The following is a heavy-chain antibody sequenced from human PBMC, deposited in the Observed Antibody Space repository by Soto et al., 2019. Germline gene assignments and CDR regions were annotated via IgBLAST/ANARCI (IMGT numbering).Heavy chain of an antibody. J-gene: IGHJ5*02. CDR2: ISYDGSNK. V-gene: IGHV3-30*18. CDR1: GFTFSSYG. CDR3: AKDPSSCSGGSCYSDNWFDP. D-gene: IGHD2-15*01. Sequence: QVQLVESGGGVVQPGRSLRLSCAASGFTFSSYGMHWVRQAPGKGLEWVAVISYDGSNKYYADSVKGRFTISRDNSKNTLYLQMNSLRAEDTAVYYCAKDPSSCSGGSCYSDNWFDPWGQGTLVTVSS.